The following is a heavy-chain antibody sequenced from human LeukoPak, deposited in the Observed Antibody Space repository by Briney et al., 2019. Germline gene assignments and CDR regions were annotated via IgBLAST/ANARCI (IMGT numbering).Heavy chain of an antibody. CDR1: GGSISSSSYY. V-gene: IGHV4-39*07. J-gene: IGHJ4*02. CDR3: ARGSGRRGVFFDY. CDR2: IYYRGST. D-gene: IGHD1-26*01. Sequence: SETLSLTCTVSGGSISSSSYYWGWIRQPPGRGLEWIGSIYYRGSTYYNPSLKSRVTISVDTSKNQFSLKLSSVTAADTAVYYCARGSGRRGVFFDYWGQGTLVTVSS.